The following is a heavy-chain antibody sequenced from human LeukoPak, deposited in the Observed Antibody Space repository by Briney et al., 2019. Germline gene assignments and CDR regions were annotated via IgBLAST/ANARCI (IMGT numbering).Heavy chain of an antibody. CDR1: GFTFSDYY. J-gene: IGHJ6*02. CDR2: ISSSSYT. D-gene: IGHD2-15*01. CDR3: ARALYCSGGSCYFHYGMDV. Sequence: GGSLRLSCAASGFTFSDYYMSWIRQAPGKGLEWVSYISSSSYTNYADSVKGRFTISRDNAKNSLYLQMNSLRAEDTAVYYCARALYCSGGSCYFHYGMDVWGQGTTVTVSS. V-gene: IGHV3-11*06.